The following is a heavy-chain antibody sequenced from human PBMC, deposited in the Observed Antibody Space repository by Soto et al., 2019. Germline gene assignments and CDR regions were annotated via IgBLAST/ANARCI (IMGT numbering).Heavy chain of an antibody. CDR1: GFTFSNAW. V-gene: IGHV3-15*01. D-gene: IGHD4-17*01. CDR2: IKSKTDGGTT. CDR3: PPASAAVRDMTTVTSFDY. Sequence: PGGSLRLSCAASGFTFSNAWMSWVRQAPGKGLEWVGRIKSKTDGGTTDYAAPVKGRFTISRDDSKNTLYLQMNSLKTEDTAVYYCPPASAAVRDMTTVTSFDYGGRGPLVTVPS. J-gene: IGHJ4*02.